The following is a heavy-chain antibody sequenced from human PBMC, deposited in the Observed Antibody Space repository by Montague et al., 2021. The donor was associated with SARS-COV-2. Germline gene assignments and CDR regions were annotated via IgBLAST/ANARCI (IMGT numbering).Heavy chain of an antibody. Sequence: QSGAEVKKPGESLKISCKESGYSFSNYWIGWVRQMSGKGLESMGIIYPGDSYTKYSPSFQGQVIISADKSISTAYLQWNSLKASDSATYYCTRSNYYYDRRASPGYYFDYWGQGTLVTVSS. D-gene: IGHD3-22*01. V-gene: IGHV5-51*01. J-gene: IGHJ4*02. CDR2: IYPGDSYT. CDR3: TRSNYYYDRRASPGYYFDY. CDR1: GYSFSNYW.